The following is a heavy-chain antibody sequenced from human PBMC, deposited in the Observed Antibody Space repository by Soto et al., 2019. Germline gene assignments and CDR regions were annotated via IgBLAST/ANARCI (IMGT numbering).Heavy chain of an antibody. CDR2: IYYTGST. Sequence: SETLSLTCTVSGGSVSSESHYWSWIRQTPGKGLEWIGYIYYTGSTNYNPSLKGRVTMSVDTSRDQVSLRLRSVTRADTAVYYCARDQYDVRSGSYYYSMEVWGQGTKVAVSS. CDR3: ARDQYDVRSGSYYYSMEV. J-gene: IGHJ6*02. V-gene: IGHV4-61*01. D-gene: IGHD3-3*01. CDR1: GGSVSSESHY.